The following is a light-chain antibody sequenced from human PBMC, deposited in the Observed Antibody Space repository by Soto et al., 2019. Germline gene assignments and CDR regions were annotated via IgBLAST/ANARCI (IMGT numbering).Light chain of an antibody. J-gene: IGKJ4*01. V-gene: IGKV1-39*01. Sequence: DIQMTQSPSSLSASVGDTVTITCRASQNIGNYLSWFQQKPGEAPRLLIYEAFTFQTGVPSRFSSSPMGSEFTLTVNDLQPDDFAMYHCQENYSPLLAFGGGTRVDLK. CDR1: QNIGNY. CDR3: QENYSPLLA. CDR2: EAF.